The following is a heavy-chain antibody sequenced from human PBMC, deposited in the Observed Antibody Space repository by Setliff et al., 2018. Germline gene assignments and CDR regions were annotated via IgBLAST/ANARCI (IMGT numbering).Heavy chain of an antibody. CDR1: GFTFSSYW. D-gene: IGHD5-18*01. CDR2: IKQDGSER. Sequence: PGESLKISCAASGFTFSSYWMTWVRQAPGKGLEWVANIKQDGSERHYVDSVKGRFTISRDNAKNSLYLQITSLRAEDTAVYYCARGAHAYGYWGQGTLVTVSS. V-gene: IGHV3-7*01. J-gene: IGHJ4*02. CDR3: ARGAHAYGY.